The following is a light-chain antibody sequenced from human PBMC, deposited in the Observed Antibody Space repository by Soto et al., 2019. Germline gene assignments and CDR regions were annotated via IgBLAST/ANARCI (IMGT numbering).Light chain of an antibody. CDR3: QQANSFPIT. V-gene: IGKV1D-12*01. J-gene: IGKJ5*01. Sequence: DIQITRSPSSVSASVGDRVTMTCRASQGINNWLAWYQQKPGKAPKLLIYAASSLHPGVPSRFRGSGSGTDFTLTISGLPPEDFEPYYCQQANSFPITFGQGTRLEIK. CDR1: QGINNW. CDR2: AAS.